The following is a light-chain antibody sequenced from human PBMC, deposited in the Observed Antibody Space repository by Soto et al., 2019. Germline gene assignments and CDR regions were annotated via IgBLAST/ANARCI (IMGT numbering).Light chain of an antibody. Sequence: QSVLTQPPSVSGAPGQRVTISCTGSSSNIGAGYDVHWYQQLPGTAPKLLIYGNSNRPSGVPDRFSGSKSGTSASLAITGLQAEDEADSYCQSYDSSLSGYVFGTGTKGTVL. CDR3: QSYDSSLSGYV. CDR2: GNS. V-gene: IGLV1-40*01. J-gene: IGLJ1*01. CDR1: SSNIGAGYD.